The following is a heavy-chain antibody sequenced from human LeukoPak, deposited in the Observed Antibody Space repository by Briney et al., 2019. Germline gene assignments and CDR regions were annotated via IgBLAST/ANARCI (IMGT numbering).Heavy chain of an antibody. CDR1: GFTFSDYS. J-gene: IGHJ4*02. V-gene: IGHV3-48*01. D-gene: IGHD2-2*01. Sequence: GGSLRLSCAASGFTFSDYSMNWVRQAPGKGLEWNSYVGISSGNTKYADSVKGRFTISGDKAKNSLYLQMNSLRVEDTAVYYCARDTKYAFDNWGQGTLVTVSS. CDR2: VGISSGNT. CDR3: ARDTKYAFDN.